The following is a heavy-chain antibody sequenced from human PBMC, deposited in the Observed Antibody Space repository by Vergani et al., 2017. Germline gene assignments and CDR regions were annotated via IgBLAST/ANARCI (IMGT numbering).Heavy chain of an antibody. CDR3: TKAGQYDSDNFHDS. Sequence: QVQLVASGGGLVRPGGSLRLSCAASGFTFRIYGMHWVRQAPGKGLEWVAFIRYDGTKRFYGDSVKGRFTISRDKSQTTVFLQMNSLRADDSAVYYCTKAGQYDSDNFHDSWGQGALVTVAS. J-gene: IGHJ1*01. CDR1: GFTFRIYG. V-gene: IGHV3-30*02. CDR2: IRYDGTKR. D-gene: IGHD3-22*01.